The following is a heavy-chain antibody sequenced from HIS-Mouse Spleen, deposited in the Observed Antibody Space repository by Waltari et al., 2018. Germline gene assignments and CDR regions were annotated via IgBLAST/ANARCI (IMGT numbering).Heavy chain of an antibody. J-gene: IGHJ2*01. CDR1: GGSISSSSYY. CDR2: IYYSGSP. CDR3: AREIPYSSSWYDWYFDL. V-gene: IGHV4-39*07. Sequence: QLQLQESGPGLVKPSETLSLTCTVSGGSISSSSYYWGWIRQPPGKGLEWIGSIYYSGSPYYNPSLKSRVTISVDTYKNQFSLKLSSVTAADTAVYYCAREIPYSSSWYDWYFDLWGRGTLVTVSS. D-gene: IGHD6-13*01.